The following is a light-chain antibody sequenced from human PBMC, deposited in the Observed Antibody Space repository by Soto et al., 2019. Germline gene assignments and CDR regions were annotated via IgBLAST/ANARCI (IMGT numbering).Light chain of an antibody. V-gene: IGKV3-11*01. J-gene: IGKJ1*01. Sequence: IVLTQSPATLSLSPGERATLSCRASQSVGSFLAWYQQKRGQAPRLLIYDASNRATGIPARFSGSGSGTDFTLTIISLEPEDFTVYYCQQRSSWPWTFGQGTKVEMK. CDR2: DAS. CDR1: QSVGSF. CDR3: QQRSSWPWT.